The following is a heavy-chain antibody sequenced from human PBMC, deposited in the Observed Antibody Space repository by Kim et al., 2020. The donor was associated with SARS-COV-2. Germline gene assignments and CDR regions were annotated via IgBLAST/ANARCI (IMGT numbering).Heavy chain of an antibody. D-gene: IGHD3-22*01. CDR2: GKT. CDR3: AGGSTMMYEF. V-gene: IGHV1-3*01. Sequence: GKTVYSQKLQDRVTISRDTSASTVYMEMSSLRSEDTAVYYCAGGSTMMYEFWGQGTLVTVSS. J-gene: IGHJ4*02.